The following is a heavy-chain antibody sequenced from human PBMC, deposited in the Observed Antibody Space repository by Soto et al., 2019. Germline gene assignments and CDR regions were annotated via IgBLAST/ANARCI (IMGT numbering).Heavy chain of an antibody. CDR1: GGSISSYY. CDR3: ARTDYSSGWYFFFDY. Sequence: SETLSLTCTVSGGSISSYYWSWIRQPPGKGLEWIGYIYYSGSTNYNPSLKSRVTISVDTSKNQFSLKLSSVTAADTAVYYCARTDYSSGWYFFFDYCGQGTLVTVS. CDR2: IYYSGST. V-gene: IGHV4-59*01. J-gene: IGHJ4*02. D-gene: IGHD6-19*01.